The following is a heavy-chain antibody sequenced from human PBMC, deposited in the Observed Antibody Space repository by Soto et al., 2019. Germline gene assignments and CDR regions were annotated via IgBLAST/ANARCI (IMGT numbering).Heavy chain of an antibody. J-gene: IGHJ4*02. CDR2: IYYSGST. D-gene: IGHD3-10*01. CDR3: GRLIRRIISFDY. V-gene: IGHV4-30-4*08. CDR1: GGSISSGGYY. Sequence: SSETLSLTCTVSGGSISSGGYYWNWIRQHPGKGLEWIAYIYYSGSTYYNPSLKSRVTISVDTSKNQFSLKLNSVTAADTAVYYCGRLIRRIISFDYWGQGTLVTVSS.